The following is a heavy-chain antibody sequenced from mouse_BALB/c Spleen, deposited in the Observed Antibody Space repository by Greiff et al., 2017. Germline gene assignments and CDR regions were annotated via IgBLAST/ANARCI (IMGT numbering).Heavy chain of an antibody. D-gene: IGHD2-3*01. CDR3: ARGGYYPAWFAY. J-gene: IGHJ3*01. Sequence: LQESGAELVKPGASVKLSCKASGYTFTSYDINWVRQRPEQGLGWIGWIFPGDGSTKYNEKFKGKATLTTDKSSSTAYMQLSRLTSEDSAVYFCARGGYYPAWFAYWGQGTLVTVSA. CDR2: IFPGDGST. V-gene: IGHV1-85*01. CDR1: GYTFTSYD.